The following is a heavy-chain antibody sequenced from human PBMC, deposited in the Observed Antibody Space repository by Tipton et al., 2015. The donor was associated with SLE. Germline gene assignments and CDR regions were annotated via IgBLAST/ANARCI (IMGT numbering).Heavy chain of an antibody. Sequence: SLRLSCAASGFTFSRYGMHWVRQAPGKGLEGVAFIRHEGGNKYYADSVKGRFTISRENSKNTLYLQMNSLRAEDTAVDYCAKDLRGEPIDYWGQGTLVTVSS. CDR3: AKDLRGEPIDY. V-gene: IGHV3-30*02. D-gene: IGHD1-14*01. CDR2: IRHEGGNK. CDR1: GFTFSRYG. J-gene: IGHJ4*02.